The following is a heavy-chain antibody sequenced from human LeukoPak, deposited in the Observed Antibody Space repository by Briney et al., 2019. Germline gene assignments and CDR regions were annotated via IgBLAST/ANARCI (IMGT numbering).Heavy chain of an antibody. CDR1: GFTFSSYG. D-gene: IGHD3-22*01. V-gene: IGHV3-30*18. Sequence: PGGSLRLSCAASGFTFSSYGMHWVRQAPGKGLEWVAVISYDGSNKYYADSVKGRFTISRDNSKNTLYLQMNSLRAEDTAVYYCAKEDDSSGYYYLSPAFDIWGQGTMVTVFS. CDR2: ISYDGSNK. CDR3: AKEDDSSGYYYLSPAFDI. J-gene: IGHJ3*02.